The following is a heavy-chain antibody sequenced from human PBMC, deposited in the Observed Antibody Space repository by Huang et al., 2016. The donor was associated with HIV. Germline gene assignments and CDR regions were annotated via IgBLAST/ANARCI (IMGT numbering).Heavy chain of an antibody. V-gene: IGHV1-69*01. CDR2: IIPIFGTP. CDR3: ARWEAAADNNWFDP. CDR1: GGTFSSCG. J-gene: IGHJ5*02. D-gene: IGHD6-13*01. Sequence: QVQLVQSGAEVKKPGSSVKVSCRASGGTFSSCGISWVRQAPGQGLEWMGGIIPIFGTPNYAQKCQGRVTMTADESTSTADMELSSLRSEDTAVYYCARWEAAADNNWFDPWGQGTLVTVSS.